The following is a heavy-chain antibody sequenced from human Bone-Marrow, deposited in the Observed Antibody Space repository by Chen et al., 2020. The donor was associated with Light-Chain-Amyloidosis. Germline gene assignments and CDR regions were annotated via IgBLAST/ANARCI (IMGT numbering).Heavy chain of an antibody. V-gene: IGHV5-51*01. CDR1: GYTFPNYW. CDR3: ARRRDGYNFDY. CDR2: FCPDDSDA. Sequence: EVQLEQSGPEVKKPGESLKISCKGSGYTFPNYWIGWVRQMPGKGLEWMCVFCPDDSDARYSPSLEGQVTISADKSITTAYLQWRCLKASYTAMYYCARRRDGYNFDYWGQGILVSVSS. J-gene: IGHJ4*02. D-gene: IGHD5-12*01.